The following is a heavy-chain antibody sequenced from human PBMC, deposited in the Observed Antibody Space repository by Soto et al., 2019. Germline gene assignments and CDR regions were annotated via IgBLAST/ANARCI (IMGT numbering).Heavy chain of an antibody. Sequence: SETLSLTCTVSGGSISNYYWSWIRQPAGKGLEWIGRIYNSGSTKYNPSLKSRVTMSEDTSKNQFSLNLISVTAADTAVHYCARSGGSFNLDYWGLGTLVTVSS. D-gene: IGHD1-26*01. CDR3: ARSGGSFNLDY. CDR1: GGSISNYY. J-gene: IGHJ4*02. CDR2: IYNSGST. V-gene: IGHV4-4*07.